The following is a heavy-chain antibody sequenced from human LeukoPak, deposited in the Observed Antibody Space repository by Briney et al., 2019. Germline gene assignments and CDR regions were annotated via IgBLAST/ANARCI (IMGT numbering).Heavy chain of an antibody. CDR2: INTNTGNP. Sequence: LVASVKVSCKASGYTFTSYAMNWVRQAPGQGLEWMGWINTNTGNPTYAQGFTGRFVFSLDTSVSTAYLQISSLKAEDTAVYYCARDYLYNWNDGEDYWGQGTLVTVSS. CDR1: GYTFTSYA. J-gene: IGHJ4*02. CDR3: ARDYLYNWNDGEDY. D-gene: IGHD1-1*01. V-gene: IGHV7-4-1*02.